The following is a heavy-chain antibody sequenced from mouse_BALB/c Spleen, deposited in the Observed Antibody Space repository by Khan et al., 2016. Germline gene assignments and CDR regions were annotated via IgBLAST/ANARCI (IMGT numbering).Heavy chain of an antibody. J-gene: IGHJ4*01. CDR3: ARWLLRYYAMDY. Sequence: QIQLVQSGPELKKPGETVKISCKASGYTFTDYSMHWVKQAPGKGLKWMGWINTETGEPTYADDFKGRFAFSLETSASTAYLQINNLKNDDTATYFCARWLLRYYAMDYWGQGTTVTVSS. CDR2: INTETGEP. D-gene: IGHD2-3*01. CDR1: GYTFTDYS. V-gene: IGHV9-2-1*01.